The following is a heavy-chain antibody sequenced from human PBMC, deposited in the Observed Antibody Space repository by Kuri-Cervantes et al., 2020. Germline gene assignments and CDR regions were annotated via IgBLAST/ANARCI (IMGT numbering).Heavy chain of an antibody. CDR2: INHSGST. CDR1: GFTFSNAW. CDR3: VRALGGLLTF. D-gene: IGHD3-10*01. J-gene: IGHJ4*02. V-gene: IGHV4-34*01. Sequence: ESLKISCAASGFTFSNAWMSWVRQAPGKGLEWIGEINHSGSTNYNPSLRSRITISIDKSKNQFSLKLTSVTAADTAVYFCVRALGGLLTFWGQGILVTVSS.